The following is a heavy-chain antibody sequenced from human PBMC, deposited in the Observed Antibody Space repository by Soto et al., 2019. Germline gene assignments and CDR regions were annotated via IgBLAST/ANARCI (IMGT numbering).Heavy chain of an antibody. D-gene: IGHD6-13*01. CDR3: AKSPGDSSSWYYFDY. CDR1: GFTFSSYS. J-gene: IGHJ4*02. Sequence: GRSLMLSCAASGFTFSSYSRNLVRQAPGKGLEWVSAISGSGGSTYYADSVTGRFTMSRDNSKNTLYLQMSSLRAEDTAVYYCAKSPGDSSSWYYFDYWGQGTRVPVSA. CDR2: ISGSGGST. V-gene: IGHV3-23*01.